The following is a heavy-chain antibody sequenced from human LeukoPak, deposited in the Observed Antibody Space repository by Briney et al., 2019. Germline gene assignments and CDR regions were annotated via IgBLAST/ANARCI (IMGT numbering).Heavy chain of an antibody. CDR2: TYNSGST. CDR1: GGSISIYY. V-gene: IGHV4-59*01. CDR3: VRDRELTY. Sequence: SETLSLTCTVSGGSISIYYWSWIRQPPGKGLEWPGYTYNSGSTLYNPSLKSRVTISVDTSRNEFSLRLTSVTAADAAVYFCVRDRELTYWGQGILVTVSS. J-gene: IGHJ4*02. D-gene: IGHD3-10*01.